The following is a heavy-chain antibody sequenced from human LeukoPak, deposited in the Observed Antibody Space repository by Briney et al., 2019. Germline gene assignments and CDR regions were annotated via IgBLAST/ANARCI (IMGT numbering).Heavy chain of an antibody. CDR3: ARDSSGYDVMYYFDY. V-gene: IGHV4-59*01. CDR1: GGSISPYY. J-gene: IGHJ4*02. D-gene: IGHD5-12*01. CDR2: IHYSGTT. Sequence: SETLSLTCTVSGGSISPYYWSWIRQPPGKGLEWTGYIHYSGTTNYNPSLKSRVTISVDTSKNQFSLNLSSVTAADTAVYYCARDSSGYDVMYYFDYWGQGTLVTVSS.